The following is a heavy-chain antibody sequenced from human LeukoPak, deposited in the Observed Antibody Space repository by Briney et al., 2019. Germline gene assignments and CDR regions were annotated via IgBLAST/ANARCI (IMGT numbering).Heavy chain of an antibody. V-gene: IGHV3-23*01. Sequence: PGGSLRLSCAASGFTFSSYAMSWVRQAPGKGLEWVSAISGSGGSTYYADSVKGRFTISRGNSKNTLYLQMNSLRAEDTAVYYCAKAPYSSSWYRPPYFDYWGQGTLVTVSS. CDR3: AKAPYSSSWYRPPYFDY. CDR2: ISGSGGST. J-gene: IGHJ4*02. D-gene: IGHD6-13*01. CDR1: GFTFSSYA.